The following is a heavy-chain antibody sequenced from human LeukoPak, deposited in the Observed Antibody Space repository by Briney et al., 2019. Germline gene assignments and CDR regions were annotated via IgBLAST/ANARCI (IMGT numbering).Heavy chain of an antibody. CDR2: MYYSGST. CDR3: ARYSSGYYNFDY. CDR1: GVSISSYY. J-gene: IGHJ4*02. D-gene: IGHD6-19*01. V-gene: IGHV4-59*01. Sequence: SETLSLTCIVSGVSISSYYWSWIRQPPGKGLEWIGYMYYSGSTNYNPSLKSRVTISVDTSKNQFSLKLISVTAADTAVYYCARYSSGYYNFDYWGQGTLVTVSS.